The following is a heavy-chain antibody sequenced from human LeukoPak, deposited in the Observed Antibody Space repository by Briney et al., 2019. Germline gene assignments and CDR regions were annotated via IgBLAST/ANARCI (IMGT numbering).Heavy chain of an antibody. V-gene: IGHV4-59*01. CDR3: ARGQISRDYYDSSGYFTFDY. J-gene: IGHJ4*02. CDR1: GGSISSYY. D-gene: IGHD3-22*01. Sequence: SETLSLTCTVSGGSISSYYWSWLRQPPGKGLEWIGYIYYSGSTNYNPSLKSRVTISVDTSKNQFSLKLSSVTAADTAVYYCARGQISRDYYDSSGYFTFDYWGQGTLVTVSS. CDR2: IYYSGST.